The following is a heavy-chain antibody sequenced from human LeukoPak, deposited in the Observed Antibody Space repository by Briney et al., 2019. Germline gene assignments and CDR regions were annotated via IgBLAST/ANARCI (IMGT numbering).Heavy chain of an antibody. CDR3: ARENDYGMMNYYYYMDV. J-gene: IGHJ6*03. Sequence: PSETLSLTCAVYGGSFSGYYWSWIRQPPGKGLEWIGEINHSGSTNYNPSLKSRVTISVDTSKNQFSLKLSSVTAADTAVYYCARENDYGMMNYYYYMDVWGKGTTVTVSS. CDR2: INHSGST. V-gene: IGHV4-34*01. D-gene: IGHD4-17*01. CDR1: GGSFSGYY.